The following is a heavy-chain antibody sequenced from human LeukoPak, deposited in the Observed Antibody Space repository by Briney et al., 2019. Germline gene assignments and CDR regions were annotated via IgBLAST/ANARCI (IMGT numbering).Heavy chain of an antibody. Sequence: GASVKVSCKASGYTFTGYYMHWVRQAPGQGLEWMGWINPNSGGTNYAQKFQGRVTMTRDTSISTAYMELSRLRSDDTAVYYCARAPIPNMVVQNYYFDYWGQGTLVTVSS. CDR3: ARAPIPNMVVQNYYFDY. CDR2: INPNSGGT. V-gene: IGHV1-2*02. CDR1: GYTFTGYY. D-gene: IGHD2-15*01. J-gene: IGHJ4*02.